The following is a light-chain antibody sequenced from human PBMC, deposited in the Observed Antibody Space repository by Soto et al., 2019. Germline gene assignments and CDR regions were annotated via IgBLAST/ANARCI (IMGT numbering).Light chain of an antibody. CDR2: DVS. CDR3: SSYTSSSLQV. V-gene: IGLV2-14*03. Sequence: QSVLTQPASVSGSPGQSITISCTGTSSDAGGYNYVSWYQQHPGKAPKPMSEDVSNRPSGVSSRFSGSKSGNTASLTISGLQAEDEADYYCSSYTSSSLQVLGTGSKGTVL. CDR1: SSDAGGYNY. J-gene: IGLJ1*01.